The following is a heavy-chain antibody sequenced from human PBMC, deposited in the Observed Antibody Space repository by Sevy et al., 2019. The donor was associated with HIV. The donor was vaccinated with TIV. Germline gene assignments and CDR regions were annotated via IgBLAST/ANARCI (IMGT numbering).Heavy chain of an antibody. CDR2: IYYNGHI. CDR1: GGSITSLY. CDR3: AGENAWGRGYS. Sequence: SETLSLTCTVSGGSITSLYWNWIRQPPGKGLEWIPNIYYNGHINYNPSLKSRVTLSLDTSKNQFSLRLSFVTAADTAMYYCAGENAWGRGYSWGQGTLVTVSS. V-gene: IGHV4-59*08. J-gene: IGHJ4*02. D-gene: IGHD1-26*01.